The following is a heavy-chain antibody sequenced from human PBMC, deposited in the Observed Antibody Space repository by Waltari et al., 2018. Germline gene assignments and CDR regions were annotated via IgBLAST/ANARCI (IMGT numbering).Heavy chain of an antibody. CDR2: RWYDGSNK. CDR1: GFTFSSYG. Sequence: QVQLVESGGGVGQPGRSLRLSCAASGFTFSSYGMHWVRQAPGKGLEWVAVRWYDGSNKYYADSVKGRFTISRDNSKNTLYLQMNSLRAEDTAVYYCARGIGFDYWGQGTLVTVSS. J-gene: IGHJ4*02. D-gene: IGHD6-13*01. V-gene: IGHV3-33*01. CDR3: ARGIGFDY.